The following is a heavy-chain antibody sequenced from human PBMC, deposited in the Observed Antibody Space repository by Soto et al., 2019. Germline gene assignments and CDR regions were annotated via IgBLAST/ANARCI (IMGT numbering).Heavy chain of an antibody. CDR3: AREDGDLNWFDP. CDR2: ISSSSSTI. J-gene: IGHJ5*02. V-gene: IGHV3-48*02. Sequence: EVQLVESGGSLVQPGGSLRLSCAASGFTFSSYSMNWVRQAPGKGLEWVSYISSSSSTIYYADSVKGRFTISRDNAKNLLYLQMNSLRDEDTAVYYCAREDGDLNWFDPWGQGTLVTVSS. CDR1: GFTFSSYS.